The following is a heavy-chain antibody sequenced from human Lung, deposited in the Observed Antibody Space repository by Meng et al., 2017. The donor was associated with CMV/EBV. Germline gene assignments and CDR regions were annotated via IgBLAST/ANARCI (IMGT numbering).Heavy chain of an antibody. J-gene: IGHJ6*02. V-gene: IGHV5-51*01. CDR1: GYTFTDYW. Sequence: GESLKISCKGSGYTFTDYWIGWVRQMPGKGLEWMGIIYPGDSDTRYRPSFQGQVTISADKSINAAYLRWSSLKASYTAIYYCARALGYCYTSTCLHLDLRDGCYVWGQGXTVTVSS. CDR2: IYPGDSDT. CDR3: ARALGYCYTSTCLHLDLRDGCYV. D-gene: IGHD2/OR15-2a*01.